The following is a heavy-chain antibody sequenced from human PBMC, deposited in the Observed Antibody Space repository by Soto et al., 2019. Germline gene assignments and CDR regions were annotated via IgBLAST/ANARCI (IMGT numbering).Heavy chain of an antibody. CDR3: ARGPAANYYDSSGYDI. V-gene: IGHV4-34*01. CDR1: GGSFSGYY. CDR2: INHSGST. J-gene: IGHJ4*02. Sequence: SETLSLTCAVYGGSFSGYYWSWIRQPPGKGLEWIGEINHSGSTNYNPSLKSRVTISVDTSKNQFSLKLSSVTAADTAVYYCARGPAANYYDSSGYDIWGQGTLVTVS. D-gene: IGHD3-22*01.